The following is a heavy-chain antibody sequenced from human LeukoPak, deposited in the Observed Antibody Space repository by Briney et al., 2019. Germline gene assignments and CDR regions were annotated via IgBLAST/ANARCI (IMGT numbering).Heavy chain of an antibody. V-gene: IGHV3-21*01. D-gene: IGHD3-16*01. CDR2: ISSSSSYI. J-gene: IGHJ3*02. CDR1: GFAFSSYS. CDR3: ARMGPWGAFDI. Sequence: GGSLRLSCAVSGFAFSSYSMNWVRQAPGKGLEWVSSISSSSSYIYYADSVKGRFTISRDNAKNSLYLQMNSLRAEDTAVYYCARMGPWGAFDIWGQGTMVTVSS.